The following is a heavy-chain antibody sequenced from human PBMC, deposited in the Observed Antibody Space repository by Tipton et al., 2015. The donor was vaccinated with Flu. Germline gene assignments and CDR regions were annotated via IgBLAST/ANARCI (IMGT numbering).Heavy chain of an antibody. J-gene: IGHJ3*02. CDR2: IYYSGST. D-gene: IGHD3-22*01. V-gene: IGHV4-59*01. Sequence: LRLSCTVSGGSITSFYWSWIRLPPGKGLEWIGYIYYSGSTNYNPSLKSRLTISVDRSKNQFSLKLSSVTAADTAVYYCARRAMIGDAFDIWGQGTMVTVSS. CDR3: ARRAMIGDAFDI. CDR1: GGSITSFY.